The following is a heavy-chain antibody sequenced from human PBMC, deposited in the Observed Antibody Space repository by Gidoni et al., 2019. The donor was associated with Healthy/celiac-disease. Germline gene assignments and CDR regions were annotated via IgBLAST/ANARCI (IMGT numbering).Heavy chain of an antibody. CDR1: GGTFRSYA. J-gene: IGHJ4*02. V-gene: IGHV1-69*01. CDR2: IIPIFGTA. D-gene: IGHD3-22*01. CDR3: ARDLHYDSSGYYQGYFDY. Sequence: QVQLVQSGAEVKKPGSSVKFSCKASGGTFRSYAISWVRQAPGQGLEWMGGIIPIFGTANYAQKFQGRVTITADESTSTAYMELSSLRSEDTAVYYCARDLHYDSSGYYQGYFDYWGQGTLVTVSS.